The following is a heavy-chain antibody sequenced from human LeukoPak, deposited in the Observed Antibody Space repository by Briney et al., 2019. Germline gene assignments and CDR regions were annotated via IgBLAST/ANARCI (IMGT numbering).Heavy chain of an antibody. V-gene: IGHV4-39*07. CDR1: GGSISSGVSY. J-gene: IGHJ4*02. Sequence: SETLSLTCTVSGGSISSGVSYWGWVRQPPGKGLEWIGSIYYGGTTYHNPSLKSRVTISVDPSKNQLSLKLSSATAADTAVYYCAREGCSSISCYSNFDYWGQGTLVTVSS. CDR3: AREGCSSISCYSNFDY. CDR2: IYYGGTT. D-gene: IGHD2-2*01.